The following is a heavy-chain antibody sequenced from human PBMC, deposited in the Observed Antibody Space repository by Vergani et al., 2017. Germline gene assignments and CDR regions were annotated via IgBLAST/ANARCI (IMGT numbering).Heavy chain of an antibody. D-gene: IGHD2-2*01. J-gene: IGHJ5*02. CDR3: ARHRCSSTSCYSDXFDP. Sequence: EVQLVQSGAEVKKPGESLRISCKGSGYSFTSYWISWVRQMPGKGLEWMGRIDPSDSYTNYSPSFQGHVTISADKSISTAYLQWSSLKAADTAMYYCARHRCSSTSCYSDXFDPWGQGTLVTVSS. CDR2: IDPSDSYT. CDR1: GYSFTSYW. V-gene: IGHV5-10-1*03.